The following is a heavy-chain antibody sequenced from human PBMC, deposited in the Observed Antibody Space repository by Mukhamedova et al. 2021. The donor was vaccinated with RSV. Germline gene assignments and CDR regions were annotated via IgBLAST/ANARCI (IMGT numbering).Heavy chain of an antibody. J-gene: IGHJ5*02. Sequence: EWMGWINANNGNANYAQILQGRVTMTTDTSTSTAYMELRSLRSDDTAVYYCARGGGRGGFDPWGQGTLVTVSS. CDR2: INANNGNA. D-gene: IGHD2-15*01. V-gene: IGHV1-18*01. CDR3: ARGGGRGGFDP.